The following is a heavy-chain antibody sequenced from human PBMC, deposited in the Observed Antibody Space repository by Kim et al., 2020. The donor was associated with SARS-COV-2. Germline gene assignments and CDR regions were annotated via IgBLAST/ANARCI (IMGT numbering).Heavy chain of an antibody. D-gene: IGHD1-26*01. CDR1: GFTFSSYG. CDR3: AKDQVYSGSLGHFDY. Sequence: GGSLRLSCAASGFTFSSYGMHWVRQAPGKGLEWVAVIWYDGSNKYYADSVKGRFTISRDNSKNTLYLQMNSLRAEDTAVYYCAKDQVYSGSLGHFDYWGQGTLVTVSS. CDR2: IWYDGSNK. J-gene: IGHJ4*02. V-gene: IGHV3-33*06.